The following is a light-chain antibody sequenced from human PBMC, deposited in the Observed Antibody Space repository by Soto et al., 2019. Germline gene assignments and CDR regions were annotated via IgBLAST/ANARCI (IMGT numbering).Light chain of an antibody. V-gene: IGLV2-8*01. CDR3: SSYAGSNNYV. J-gene: IGLJ1*01. Sequence: SALTQPPSASGSPGQSVTISCTGTSGDVGGYNYVSWYQQHPGKAPKLMLFEVSERPSGVPDRFSASKSGNTASLTVSGLQAEDEADYYCSSYAGSNNYVFRTGTKVPV. CDR2: EVS. CDR1: SGDVGGYNY.